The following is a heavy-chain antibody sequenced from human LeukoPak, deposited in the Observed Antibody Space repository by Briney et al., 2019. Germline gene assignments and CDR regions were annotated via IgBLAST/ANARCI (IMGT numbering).Heavy chain of an antibody. CDR3: ARDKRAAVAGTYIYYYYMDV. J-gene: IGHJ6*03. Sequence: SETLSLTCTVSGGSINTPNYYWGWIRQPPGKGLDWLGNIFYSGGTYYSPSLTSRVTISLDTSRNQFSLKLSSVTAADTAVYYCARDKRAAVAGTYIYYYYMDVWGNGTTVTISS. V-gene: IGHV4-39*07. CDR2: IFYSGGT. CDR1: GGSINTPNYY. D-gene: IGHD6-19*01.